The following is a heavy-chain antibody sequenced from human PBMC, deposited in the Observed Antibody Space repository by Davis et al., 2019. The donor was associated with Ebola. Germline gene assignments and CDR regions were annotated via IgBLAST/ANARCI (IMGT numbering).Heavy chain of an antibody. V-gene: IGHV3-23*01. CDR1: GFTFSIYG. CDR2: ITGGSTYT. CDR3: TKEIEVTGTAVFHY. J-gene: IGHJ4*02. Sequence: PGGSLRLSCAVSGFTFSIYGMTWVRQSPGKGLEWVSAITGGSTYTYYADSVKGRFTIARDNSKNTLYLQMNSLRAEDTAVYYCTKEIEVTGTAVFHYWGQGTLVTVSS. D-gene: IGHD6-19*01.